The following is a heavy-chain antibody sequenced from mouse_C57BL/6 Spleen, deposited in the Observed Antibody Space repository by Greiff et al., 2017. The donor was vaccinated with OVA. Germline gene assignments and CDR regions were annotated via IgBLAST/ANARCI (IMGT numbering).Heavy chain of an antibody. V-gene: IGHV1-15*01. CDR2: IDPETGGT. J-gene: IGHJ1*03. Sequence: QVQLQQSGAELVRPGASVTLSCKASGYTFTDYEMHWVKQTPVHGLEWIGAIDPETGGTAYNQKFKGKAILTADKSSSTAYMELRSLTSEDSAVYYCTREVFDYDYDEGYFDVWGTGTTVTVSS. D-gene: IGHD2-4*01. CDR1: GYTFTDYE. CDR3: TREVFDYDYDEGYFDV.